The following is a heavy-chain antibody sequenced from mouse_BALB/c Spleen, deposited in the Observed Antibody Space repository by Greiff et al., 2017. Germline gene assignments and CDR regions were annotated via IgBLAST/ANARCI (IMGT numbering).Heavy chain of an antibody. CDR2: ISSGGSYT. J-gene: IGHJ2*01. Sequence: EVKLVESGGGLVKPGGSLKLSCAASGFTFSSYTMSWVRQTPEKRLEWVATISSGGSYTYYPDSVKGRFTISRDNAKNTLYLQMSSLNSEDTAMYYCTRDEGLDYWGQGTTLTVSS. D-gene: IGHD2-4*01. CDR3: TRDEGLDY. V-gene: IGHV5-6-4*01. CDR1: GFTFSSYT.